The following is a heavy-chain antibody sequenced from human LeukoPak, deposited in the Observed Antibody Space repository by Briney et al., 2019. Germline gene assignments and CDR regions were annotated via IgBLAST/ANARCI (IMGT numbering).Heavy chain of an antibody. CDR3: ARETPRRGETRDGYR. CDR2: ISWNSGSI. CDR1: EFTFSNYA. Sequence: GGSLRLSCAASEFTFSNYAMHWVRQAPGKGLEWVSGISWNSGSIGYADSVKGRFTISRDNAKNSLYLQMNSLRAEDTAVYYCARETPRRGETRDGYRWGQGTLVTVSS. D-gene: IGHD5-24*01. J-gene: IGHJ4*02. V-gene: IGHV3-9*01.